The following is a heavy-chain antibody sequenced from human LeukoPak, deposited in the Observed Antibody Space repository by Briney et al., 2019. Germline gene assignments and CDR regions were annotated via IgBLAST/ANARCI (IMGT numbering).Heavy chain of an antibody. J-gene: IGHJ4*02. CDR2: ISSSSSII. Sequence: GGSLRLSCAASGFTFSSYSMNWVRQAPGKGLEWVSYISSSSSIIYYADSVKGRFTISRDNAKNSLYLQMNSLRDEDTAVYYCARSYDYGSYLVDYWGQGTLVTVSS. V-gene: IGHV3-48*02. CDR3: ARSYDYGSYLVDY. D-gene: IGHD4-17*01. CDR1: GFTFSSYS.